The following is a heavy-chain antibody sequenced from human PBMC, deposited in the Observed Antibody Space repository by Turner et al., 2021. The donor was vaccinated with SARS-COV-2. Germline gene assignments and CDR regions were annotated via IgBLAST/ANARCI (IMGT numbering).Heavy chain of an antibody. D-gene: IGHD1-26*01. CDR3: ARHQGSASGYDHGMNV. Sequence: QVQLQESGPGLVRPSETLSLTCPVSGGSISSKSWSWIRQSPGRGLEWIGYFYKIGSIDYNPTLRSRVTISVDTSKNQLSLNLISVTAADTAVYYCARHQGSASGYDHGMNVWGQGTAVIVSS. V-gene: IGHV4-59*08. CDR1: GGSISSKS. CDR2: FYKIGSI. J-gene: IGHJ6*02.